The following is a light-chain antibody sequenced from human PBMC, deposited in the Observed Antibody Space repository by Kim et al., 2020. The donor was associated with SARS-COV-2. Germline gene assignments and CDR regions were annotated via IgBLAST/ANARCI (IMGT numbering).Light chain of an antibody. V-gene: IGKV1-16*02. CDR1: QDISNY. CDR3: QQYNSYPWT. J-gene: IGKJ1*01. Sequence: DIEMTQSPSSLSASVGDRLTITCRASQDISNYLAWFQQKPGKAPESLIYAASRLVSGVPSKFSGSGSGTDFTLTITNLQPEDFATYYCQQYNSYPWTFGQGTRVDIK. CDR2: AAS.